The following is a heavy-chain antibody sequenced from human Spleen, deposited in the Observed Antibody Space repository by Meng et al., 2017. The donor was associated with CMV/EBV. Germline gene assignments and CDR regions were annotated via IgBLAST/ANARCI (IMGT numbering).Heavy chain of an antibody. J-gene: IGHJ4*02. V-gene: IGHV1-69*04. CDR3: ARKKIPGYCSGGDCSYYFDY. D-gene: IGHD2-15*01. Sequence: SVKVSCKASGGTFSSYAISWVRQAPGQGLEWMGRIIPILGVPNYAQRFQGRVTITADKSTSTAYMELSSLRSEDTAVYYCARKKIPGYCSGGDCSYYFDYWGQGTLVTVSS. CDR1: GGTFSSYA. CDR2: IIPILGVP.